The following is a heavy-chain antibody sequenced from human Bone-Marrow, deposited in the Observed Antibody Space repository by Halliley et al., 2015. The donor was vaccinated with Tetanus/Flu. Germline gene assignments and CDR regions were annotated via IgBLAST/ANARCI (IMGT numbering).Heavy chain of an antibody. V-gene: IGHV6-1*01. CDR2: TFYRAKWYN. CDR3: ARGVTYPDY. D-gene: IGHD2-2*02. J-gene: IGHJ4*02. Sequence: LEWLGRTFYRAKWYNDYTVSVKRRITINPDTSKNQLSLQLNSVTPEDTAVYYCARGVTYPDYWGQGTLVTVSS.